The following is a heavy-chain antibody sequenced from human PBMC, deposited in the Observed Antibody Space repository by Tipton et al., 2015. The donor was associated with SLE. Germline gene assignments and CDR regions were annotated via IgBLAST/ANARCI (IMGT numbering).Heavy chain of an antibody. Sequence: TLSLTCSVSGYSIGAGGYYWSWIRQPPGKGLEWIGHIYQSGSTNYNPSLKSRVTMSVDTSKNQISLKLSSVTAADTAVYYCARDHFPGDPNVFDVWGHGTMVTVSS. CDR2: IYQSGST. CDR3: ARDHFPGDPNVFDV. D-gene: IGHD7-27*01. J-gene: IGHJ3*01. V-gene: IGHV4-61*08. CDR1: GYSIGAGGYY.